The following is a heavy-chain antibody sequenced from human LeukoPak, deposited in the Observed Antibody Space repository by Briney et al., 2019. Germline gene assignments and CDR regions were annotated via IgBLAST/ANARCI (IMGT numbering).Heavy chain of an antibody. CDR2: IYYSGST. D-gene: IGHD2-2*01. CDR3: ARSHCSSTSCSPYYFDY. V-gene: IGHV4-39*01. J-gene: IGHJ4*02. Sequence: SETLSLTCTVSGGSISSSSYYWGWIRQPPGKGLEWIGSIYYSGSTYYNPSLKSRVTISVDTSKNQFSLKLSSVTAADTAVYYCARSHCSSTSCSPYYFDYWGQGTLVTLSS. CDR1: GGSISSSSYY.